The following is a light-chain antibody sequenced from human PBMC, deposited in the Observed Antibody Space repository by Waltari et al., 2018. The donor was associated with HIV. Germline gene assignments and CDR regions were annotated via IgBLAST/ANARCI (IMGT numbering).Light chain of an antibody. CDR2: EVS. V-gene: IGLV2-14*01. Sequence: QSALTQPASVSGSPGQSITLSCTGTSSDVGGYNYVPWYQQHPGKAPKLMIYEVSHRPSGVSNRFSGSKSGNTASLTISGLQAEDEADYYCSSYTSSSTLVFGGGTKLTVL. CDR1: SSDVGGYNY. J-gene: IGLJ3*02. CDR3: SSYTSSSTLV.